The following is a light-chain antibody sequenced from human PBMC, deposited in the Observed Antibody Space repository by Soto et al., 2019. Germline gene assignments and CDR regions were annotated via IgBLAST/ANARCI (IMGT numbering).Light chain of an antibody. CDR1: QTIRNNY. V-gene: IGKV3-20*01. J-gene: IGKJ5*01. CDR2: DAS. Sequence: EMVMTQSPGTLSLSPGARAPLSCRASQTIRNNYLAWYQQKPGQAPRLLIYDASSRATGIPDRFRSGGSGTDFTLTISSLQPDDFATYYCQQYNSYSTFGQGTRLEIK. CDR3: QQYNSYST.